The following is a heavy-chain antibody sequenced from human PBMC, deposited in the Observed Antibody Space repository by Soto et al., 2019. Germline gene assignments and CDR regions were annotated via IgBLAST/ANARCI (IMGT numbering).Heavy chain of an antibody. J-gene: IGHJ3*02. CDR3: ARVGQQLVQGAFDI. V-gene: IGHV1-8*01. CDR1: GYTFTSYD. Sequence: ASVKVSCKASGYTFTSYDINWVRQATGQGLEWMGWMNPNSGNTGYAQKFQGRVTMTRNTSISTAYMELSSLRSEDTAVYYCARVGQQLVQGAFDIWGQGTMVTVSS. CDR2: MNPNSGNT. D-gene: IGHD6-13*01.